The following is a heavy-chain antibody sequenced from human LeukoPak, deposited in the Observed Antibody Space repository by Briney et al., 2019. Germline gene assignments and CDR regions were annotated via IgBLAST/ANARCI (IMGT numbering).Heavy chain of an antibody. V-gene: IGHV1-69*01. J-gene: IGHJ3*02. D-gene: IGHD3-22*01. Sequence: VKVSCKASGGTFSSYAISWVRQAPGQGLEWMGGIVPIFGTANYAQKFQGRVTITADESTSTAYMELSSLRSEDTAVYYCAIYWYDSSGWNAEIDAFDIWSQGTMVTVSS. CDR1: GGTFSSYA. CDR2: IVPIFGTA. CDR3: AIYWYDSSGWNAEIDAFDI.